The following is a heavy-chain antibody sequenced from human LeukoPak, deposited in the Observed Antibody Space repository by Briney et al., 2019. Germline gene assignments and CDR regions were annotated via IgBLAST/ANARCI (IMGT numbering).Heavy chain of an antibody. D-gene: IGHD3-10*01. J-gene: IGHJ4*02. CDR1: GFSFSSYA. V-gene: IGHV3-23*01. Sequence: PGGSLRLSCAASGFSFSSYAMTWVRQAPGKGLEWVSGISGSGDNTYYADSVKGRFTISRDNSKNTLYLQMNSLRAEDTAVYYCARGGQGYYYGSGSYYYFDYWGQGTLVTVSS. CDR3: ARGGQGYYYGSGSYYYFDY. CDR2: ISGSGDNT.